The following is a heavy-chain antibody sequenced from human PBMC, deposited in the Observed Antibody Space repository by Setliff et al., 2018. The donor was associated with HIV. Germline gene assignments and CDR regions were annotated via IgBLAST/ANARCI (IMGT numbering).Heavy chain of an antibody. CDR1: GYTFTSYD. J-gene: IGHJ4*02. CDR2: MNPNSGNT. D-gene: IGHD3-16*01. Sequence: ASVKVSCKASGYTFTSYDVNWVRQAPGQGLEWMGWMNPNSGNTGYAQNFQGRVTMTRNTSISTAYMELTSLRFEDTAVYYCARDLGSGGDFWGQGTLVTVSS. V-gene: IGHV1-8*01. CDR3: ARDLGSGGDF.